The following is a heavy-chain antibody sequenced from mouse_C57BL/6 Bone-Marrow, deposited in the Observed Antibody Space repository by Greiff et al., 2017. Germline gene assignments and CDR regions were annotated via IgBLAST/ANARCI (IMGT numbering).Heavy chain of an antibody. J-gene: IGHJ2*01. CDR2: ISSGGSYT. D-gene: IGHD1-3*01. CDR3: ARLKGYFDY. CDR1: GFTFSSYG. V-gene: IGHV5-6*01. Sequence: EVKLVESGGDLVKPGGSLKLSCAASGFTFSSYGMSWVRQTPDKRLEWVATISSGGSYTYYTDSVKGRFTISRDNAKNTLYRQMSSLKSEDTAMYYCARLKGYFDYWGQGTTLTVSS.